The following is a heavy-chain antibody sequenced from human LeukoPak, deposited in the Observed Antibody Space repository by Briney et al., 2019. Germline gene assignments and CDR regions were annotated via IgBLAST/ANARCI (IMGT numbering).Heavy chain of an antibody. CDR1: GGSFSSYY. V-gene: IGHV4-34*01. CDR2: INHSGST. Sequence: SETLSLTCAVYGGSFSSYYWSWIRQPPGKGLEWIGEINHSGSTNYNPSLKSRVTISVDTSKNQFSLKVGSVTAADTAVYYCARGHAPAPSYGRNYYMDVWGKGTTVTVSS. D-gene: IGHD5-18*01. CDR3: ARGHAPAPSYGRNYYMDV. J-gene: IGHJ6*03.